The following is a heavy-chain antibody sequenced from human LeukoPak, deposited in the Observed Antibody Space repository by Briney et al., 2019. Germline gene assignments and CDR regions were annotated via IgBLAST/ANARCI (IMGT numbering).Heavy chain of an antibody. CDR2: IIPIFGTA. Sequence: GASVKVSCKASGYTFTSYYMHWVRQAPGQGLEWMGGIIPIFGTANYAQKFQGRVTITADESTSTAYMELSSLRSEDTAVYYCASQTPEWFGELLSGYWGQGTLVTVSS. J-gene: IGHJ4*02. CDR1: GYTFTSYY. V-gene: IGHV1-69*13. CDR3: ASQTPEWFGELLSGY. D-gene: IGHD3-10*01.